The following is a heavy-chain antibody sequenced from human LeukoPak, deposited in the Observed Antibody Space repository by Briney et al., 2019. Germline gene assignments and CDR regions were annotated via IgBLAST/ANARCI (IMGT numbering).Heavy chain of an antibody. V-gene: IGHV3-48*02. J-gene: IGHJ5*02. D-gene: IGHD3-10*01. Sequence: GGSLRLSCAASGFTFSSYSMNWVRQAPGKGLEWVSYIGSSSSTIYYADSVKGRFTISRDNAKNSLYLQVNSLRDEDTAVYYCARPVPRGGFNWFDPWGQGTLVTVSS. CDR2: IGSSSSTI. CDR1: GFTFSSYS. CDR3: ARPVPRGGFNWFDP.